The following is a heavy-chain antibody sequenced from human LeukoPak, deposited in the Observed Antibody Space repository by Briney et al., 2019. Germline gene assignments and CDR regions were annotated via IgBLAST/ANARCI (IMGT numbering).Heavy chain of an antibody. CDR1: VFTVSTKY. J-gene: IGHJ4*02. D-gene: IGHD3-3*02. Sequence: PGGSLRLSCAASVFTVSTKYMTWVRQAPGKGLEWVSVIYSGTYTYYAKSVKSRFTVSRDNSKNTLYLQMDSLRAEDTAVYYCASGVLESNPIDYWGQGTLVTVSS. CDR2: IYSGTYT. CDR3: ASGVLESNPIDY. V-gene: IGHV3-66*01.